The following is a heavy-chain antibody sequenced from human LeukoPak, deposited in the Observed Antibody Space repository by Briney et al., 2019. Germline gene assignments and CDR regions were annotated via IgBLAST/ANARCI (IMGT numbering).Heavy chain of an antibody. Sequence: SVKVSCKASGFTFTSSAMQWVRQARGQRLEWIRWIVVGSGNTNYAQKFQERVTITRDMSTSTAYMELSSLRSEDTAVYYCAANPYYYDSSGYLDYWGQGTLVTVPS. D-gene: IGHD3-22*01. V-gene: IGHV1-58*02. CDR3: AANPYYYDSSGYLDY. CDR1: GFTFTSSA. CDR2: IVVGSGNT. J-gene: IGHJ4*02.